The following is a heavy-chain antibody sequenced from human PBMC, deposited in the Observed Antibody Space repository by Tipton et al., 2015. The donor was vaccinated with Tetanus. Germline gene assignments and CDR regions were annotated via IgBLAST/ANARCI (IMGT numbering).Heavy chain of an antibody. CDR3: VRGRGLGAYSFGFEY. V-gene: IGHV4-30-2*01. D-gene: IGHD5-12*01. J-gene: IGHJ4*02. Sequence: TLSLTCNVSGGLITTGGYSWGWIRQPPGQGLEWLGYIYQTDSTYYNPSVRSRLTLSLQRSKNQVSLKLSSVTAADTAVYYCVRGRGLGAYSFGFEYWGPGALVTVSS. CDR2: IYQTDST. CDR1: GGLITTGGYS.